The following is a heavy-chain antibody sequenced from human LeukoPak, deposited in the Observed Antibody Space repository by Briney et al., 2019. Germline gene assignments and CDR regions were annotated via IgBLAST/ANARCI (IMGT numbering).Heavy chain of an antibody. CDR1: GFTLSDYY. J-gene: IGHJ4*02. Sequence: GGSLRLSCAASGFTLSDYYMSWIRQAPGKGLECISYINTSGGTIYYADSVKGRFTISRDNAKNSLYLQMNSLRAEDTAVYYCARERVPSRYFDSWGQGTLVTVSS. CDR2: INTSGGTI. V-gene: IGHV3-11*04. CDR3: ARERVPSRYFDS.